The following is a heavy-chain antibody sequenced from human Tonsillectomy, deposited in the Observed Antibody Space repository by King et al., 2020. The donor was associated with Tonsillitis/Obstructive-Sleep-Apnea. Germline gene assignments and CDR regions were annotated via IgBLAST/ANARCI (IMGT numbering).Heavy chain of an antibody. D-gene: IGHD4-11*01. CDR1: GGTFSSYA. CDR2: IIPILGIA. CDR3: AREGGSNCPPYYYYSMDV. Sequence: VQLVQSGAEVKKPGSSVKVSCKASGGTFSSYAISWVRQAPGQGLEWMGRIIPILGIANYAQKFQGRVTMTADKSTSTAYMELSSLRSEDTAVYYCAREGGSNCPPYYYYSMDVWGKGTTVTVSS. V-gene: IGHV1-69*09. J-gene: IGHJ6*03.